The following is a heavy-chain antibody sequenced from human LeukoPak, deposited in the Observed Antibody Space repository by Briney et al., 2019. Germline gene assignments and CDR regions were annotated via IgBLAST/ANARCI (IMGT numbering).Heavy chain of an antibody. CDR3: ARHSRIRYYVPVGDAFDI. V-gene: IGHV4-34*01. Sequence: SETLSLTCAVYGGSFSGYYWSWIRQPPGKGLGWIGEINHSGSTNYNPSLKSRVTISVDTSKNQFSLKLSSVTAADTAVYYCARHSRIRYYVPVGDAFDIWGQGTMVTVSS. D-gene: IGHD3-9*01. J-gene: IGHJ3*02. CDR2: INHSGST. CDR1: GGSFSGYY.